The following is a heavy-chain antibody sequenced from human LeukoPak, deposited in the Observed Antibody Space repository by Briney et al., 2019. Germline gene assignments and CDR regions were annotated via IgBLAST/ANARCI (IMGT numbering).Heavy chain of an antibody. J-gene: IGHJ3*02. Sequence: ASVRVSCKASGYTFTSYYMHWVRQAPGQGLEWMGIINPSGGSTSYAQKFQGRVTMTRDTSTSTVYIDLSSLRSEDTAVYYCASLQGAMATGPHDAFDIWGQGTMVTVSS. D-gene: IGHD5-18*01. CDR2: INPSGGST. CDR1: GYTFTSYY. CDR3: ASLQGAMATGPHDAFDI. V-gene: IGHV1-46*01.